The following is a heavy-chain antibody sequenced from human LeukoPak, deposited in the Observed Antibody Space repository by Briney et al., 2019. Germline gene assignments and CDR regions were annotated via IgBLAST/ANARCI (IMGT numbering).Heavy chain of an antibody. CDR2: INWNGGST. J-gene: IGHJ4*02. Sequence: RPGGSLRLSCAASGFTFDDYGMSWVRQPPGKGLEWVSGINWNGGSTGYADSVKGRFTISRDNDKNSLYLQMNSLRAEDTALYYCARDQPDSTGYSSFDSWGQGTLVTVSS. V-gene: IGHV3-20*04. D-gene: IGHD3-22*01. CDR1: GFTFDDYG. CDR3: ARDQPDSTGYSSFDS.